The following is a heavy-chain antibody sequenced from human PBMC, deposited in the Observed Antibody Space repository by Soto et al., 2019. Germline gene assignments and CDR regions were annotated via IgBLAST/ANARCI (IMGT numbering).Heavy chain of an antibody. V-gene: IGHV3-21*01. Sequence: EVQLVESGGGLVKRGGSLRLSCAASGFTFSSYSMNWVRQAPGKGLEWVSSIISSSSYIYYADSVKGRFTISRDNANNSLYLQMNSLRAEDTAVYYGAIDWKKNARYYCYGLYVWGQGTTVTVSS. CDR2: IISSSSYI. J-gene: IGHJ6*02. D-gene: IGHD1-1*01. CDR1: GFTFSSYS. CDR3: AIDWKKNARYYCYGLYV.